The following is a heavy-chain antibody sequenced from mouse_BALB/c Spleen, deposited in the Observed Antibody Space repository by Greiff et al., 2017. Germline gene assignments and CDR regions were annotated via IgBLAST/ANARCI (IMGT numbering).Heavy chain of an antibody. Sequence: QVQLQQSGAELAKPGASVKMSCKASGYTFTSYWMHWVKQRPGQGLEWIGYINPSTGYTEYNQKFKDKATLTADKSSSTAYMQLSSLTSEDSAVYYCARSGDYLAMDYWGQGTSVTVSS. V-gene: IGHV1-7*01. CDR3: ARSGDYLAMDY. D-gene: IGHD3-1*01. CDR2: INPSTGYT. CDR1: GYTFTSYW. J-gene: IGHJ4*01.